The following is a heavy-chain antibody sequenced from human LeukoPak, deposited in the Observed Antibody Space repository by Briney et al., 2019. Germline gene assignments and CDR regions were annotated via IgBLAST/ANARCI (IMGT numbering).Heavy chain of an antibody. J-gene: IGHJ4*02. Sequence: GESLKISCKGSGYILISYWIGWVRQMPGKGLEWMGIIYPGDSDTRYSPSFQGQVTISADKSISTAYLQWSSLKASDTAMYYCARLTYRSGSIDYWGQGTLVTVSS. CDR2: IYPGDSDT. D-gene: IGHD6-19*01. CDR3: ARLTYRSGSIDY. V-gene: IGHV5-51*01. CDR1: GYILISYW.